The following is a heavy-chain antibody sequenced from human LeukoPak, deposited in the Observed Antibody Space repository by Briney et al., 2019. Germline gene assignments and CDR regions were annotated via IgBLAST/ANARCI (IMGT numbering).Heavy chain of an antibody. Sequence: SQTLSLTCTVSGCSLSSGDYCWSWIRQPPGKGLEWIGYIYYSGSTYYNPSLKSRVTISVDTSKNQFSLKLSTVTAADTALYYCAREVVPAAIFDPWGQGTLVTVSS. V-gene: IGHV4-30-4*01. CDR2: IYYSGST. J-gene: IGHJ5*02. CDR3: AREVVPAAIFDP. D-gene: IGHD2-2*01. CDR1: GCSLSSGDYC.